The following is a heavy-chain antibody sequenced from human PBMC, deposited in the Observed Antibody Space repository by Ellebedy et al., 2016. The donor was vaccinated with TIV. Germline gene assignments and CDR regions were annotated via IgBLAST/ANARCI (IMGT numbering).Heavy chain of an antibody. CDR2: ISTSGNTI. Sequence: GESLKISCAASGFTFSSYEMKWVRQAPGKGLEWVSYISTSGNTIYYSDSVKGRFTVSRDNTKNSLFLQMNSLRAEDTALYYCTRDVRYFFDTWGQGTRVTVSS. CDR3: TRDVRYFFDT. CDR1: GFTFSSYE. J-gene: IGHJ4*02. V-gene: IGHV3-48*03.